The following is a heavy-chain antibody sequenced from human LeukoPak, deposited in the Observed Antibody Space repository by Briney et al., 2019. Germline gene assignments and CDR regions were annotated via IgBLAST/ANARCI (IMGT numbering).Heavy chain of an antibody. CDR1: AFTFSSYW. V-gene: IGHV3-7*01. D-gene: IGHD2-2*01. CDR2: IKQDGSEK. CDR3: ARRGGDIVVVPAAIVYYYYYMDV. Sequence: PGGSLRLSCAASAFTFSSYWMSWVRQAPGKGLEWVANIKQDGSEKYYVDSVKGRFTISRDNAKNSLYLQMNSLRAEDTAAYYCARRGGDIVVVPAAIVYYYYYMDVWGKGTTVTVSS. J-gene: IGHJ6*03.